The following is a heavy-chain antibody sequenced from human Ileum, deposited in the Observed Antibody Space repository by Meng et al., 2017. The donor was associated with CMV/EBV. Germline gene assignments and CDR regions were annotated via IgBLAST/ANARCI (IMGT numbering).Heavy chain of an antibody. CDR2: VYWNDDN. CDR3: AHYGDYRFGWYFDL. D-gene: IGHD4-17*01. Sequence: SGFSLRPTGLGVGWIRQPPGKAPEWLALVYWNDDNRYSPSLRNRLTITKDTSKNQAVLTMTNMDPVDTATYYCAHYGDYRFGWYFDLWGRGTLVTVSS. CDR1: GFSLRPTGLG. J-gene: IGHJ2*01. V-gene: IGHV2-5*01.